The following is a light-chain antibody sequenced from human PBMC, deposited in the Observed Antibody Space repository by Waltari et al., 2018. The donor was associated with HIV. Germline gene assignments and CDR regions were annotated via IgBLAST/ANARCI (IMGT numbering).Light chain of an antibody. J-gene: IGKJ2*01. V-gene: IGKV1-5*03. CDR2: KAS. Sequence: DIQITQSPSTLSASVGDRVTITCRASQSISSWLAWYQQKPGKAPKLLIYKASSLESGVPSRFSGSGSGTEFTFTISSLQPDDFATYYCQQYNSYPYTFGQGTKLEIK. CDR3: QQYNSYPYT. CDR1: QSISSW.